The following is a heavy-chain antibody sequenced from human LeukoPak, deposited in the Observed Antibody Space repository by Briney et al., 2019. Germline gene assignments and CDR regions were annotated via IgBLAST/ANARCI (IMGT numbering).Heavy chain of an antibody. V-gene: IGHV3-66*02. CDR2: IYSGGST. J-gene: IGHJ6*03. CDR1: GFTLSSNY. D-gene: IGHD4-17*01. CDR3: ARGSTYGDYDYYYMDV. Sequence: PGGSLRLSCADSGFTLSSNYMSWVRQAPGEGLEWVSVIYSGGSTYYADSVKGPFTISRDNSTNTLYLQMNSLRAEDTAVYYCARGSTYGDYDYYYMDVWGKGTTVTVSS.